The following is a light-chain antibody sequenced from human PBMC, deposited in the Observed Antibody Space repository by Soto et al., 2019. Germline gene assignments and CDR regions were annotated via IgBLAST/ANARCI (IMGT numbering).Light chain of an antibody. V-gene: IGKV3-20*01. Sequence: EIVLTQSPATVSLAPGERATLSCRARQSVRSSLAWYQQQPGQAPRLLIYDASNRATGIPARFSGSGSGTDFTLTISRLEPEDFAVYYCQQYGRSPQAAWTFGQGTKVDIK. J-gene: IGKJ1*01. CDR2: DAS. CDR1: QSVRSS. CDR3: QQYGRSPQAAWT.